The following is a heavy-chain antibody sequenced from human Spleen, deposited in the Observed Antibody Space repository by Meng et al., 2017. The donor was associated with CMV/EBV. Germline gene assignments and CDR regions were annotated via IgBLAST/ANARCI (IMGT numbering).Heavy chain of an antibody. CDR2: INPSGGST. D-gene: IGHD2-2*01. J-gene: IGHJ4*02. V-gene: IGHV1-46*01. CDR1: GYTFSSYG. CDR3: ARIVPAASY. Sequence: ASVKVSCKAFGYTFSSYGITWVRQAPGQGLEWMGIINPSGGSTSYAQKFQGRVTMTRDTSTSTVYMELSSLRSEDTAVYYCARIVPAASYWGQGTLVTVSS.